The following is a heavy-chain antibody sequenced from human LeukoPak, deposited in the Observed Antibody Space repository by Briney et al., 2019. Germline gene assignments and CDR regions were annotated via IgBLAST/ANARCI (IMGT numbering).Heavy chain of an antibody. V-gene: IGHV1-18*01. CDR2: ISAYNGNT. CDR1: GYTFTSYG. D-gene: IGHD3-16*01. Sequence: ASVKVSCKASGYTFTSYGISWVRQAPGQGLEWMGWISAYNGNTNYAQKLQGRVTMTTDTSTSTAYMELRSLRSDDKAVYYCARVRGSAPSYYFDYWGQGTLVTVSS. J-gene: IGHJ4*02. CDR3: ARVRGSAPSYYFDY.